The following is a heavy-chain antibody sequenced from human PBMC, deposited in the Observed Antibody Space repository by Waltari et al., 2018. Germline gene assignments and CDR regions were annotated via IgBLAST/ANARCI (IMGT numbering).Heavy chain of an antibody. V-gene: IGHV3-64*07. J-gene: IGHJ4*02. CDR2: INSGGERK. CDR1: GFTFDSYG. Sequence: EVQLVESGGGLVQPGGSLRLSCAASGFTFDSYGIHWARQAPGKGLEWVSAINSGGERKWYRDSAKGRFTISREKAKNTLYRQMDSLRVEDTAVYYWAIDGSITAAGLDYWGQGVPFTVSS. CDR3: AIDGSITAAGLDY. D-gene: IGHD6-25*01.